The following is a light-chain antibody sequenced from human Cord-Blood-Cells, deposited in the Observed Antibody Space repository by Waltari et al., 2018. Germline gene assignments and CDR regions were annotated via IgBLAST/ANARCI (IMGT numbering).Light chain of an antibody. Sequence: SPATLSVSPGERATLSCRASQRVSSNLAWYQQKPGQAPRLLIYGASTRATGIPARFSGSGSGTEFTLTISSLQSEDFAVYYCQQYNNWPPLFTFGPGTKVDIK. CDR3: QQYNNWPPLFT. J-gene: IGKJ3*01. V-gene: IGKV3-15*01. CDR2: GAS. CDR1: QRVSSN.